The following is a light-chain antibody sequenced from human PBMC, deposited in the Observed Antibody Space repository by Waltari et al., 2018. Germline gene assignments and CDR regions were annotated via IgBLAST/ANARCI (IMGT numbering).Light chain of an antibody. J-gene: IGLJ1*01. CDR2: DNK. CDR3: GAWDNSLKGYV. CDR1: FPNIKSNY. V-gene: IGLV1-51*01. Sequence: QSVLTQPPSVSAAPGQRVSISCSGTFPNIKSNYVSWYQQFPRTAPKLLIYDNKKRPAGIPDRFSASKSGTSATLDITGLQTGDEADYYCGAWDNSLKGYVFGAGTKVSVL.